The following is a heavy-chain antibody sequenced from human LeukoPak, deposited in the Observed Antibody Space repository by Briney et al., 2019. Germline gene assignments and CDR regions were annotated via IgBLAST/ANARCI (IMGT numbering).Heavy chain of an antibody. J-gene: IGHJ4*02. V-gene: IGHV5-51*01. CDR2: IYPADSDT. D-gene: IGHD6-13*01. CDR1: GYSFTSYW. Sequence: GESLKISCKGSGYSFTSYWIGWVRQMPGKGLEWMGIIYPADSDTRYSPSFQGQVTISADKSISTAYLQWSSLKASDTARYYCVRRSRYSSSWYYFDYWGQGTLVTVSS. CDR3: VRRSRYSSSWYYFDY.